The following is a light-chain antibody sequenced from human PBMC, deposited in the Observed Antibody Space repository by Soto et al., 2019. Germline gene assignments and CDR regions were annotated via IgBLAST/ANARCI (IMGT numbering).Light chain of an antibody. CDR1: SSDVGGYDY. CDR2: EVS. V-gene: IGLV2-14*01. Sequence: QSALTQPASVSGSPGQSITISCTGTSSDVGGYDYVSWYQQYPGKAPKVMIYEVSNRPSGVSNRFSGSKSGNTASLTISGLQAEDEADYYCASYTTITAVVFGGGTKVTVL. CDR3: ASYTTITAVV. J-gene: IGLJ2*01.